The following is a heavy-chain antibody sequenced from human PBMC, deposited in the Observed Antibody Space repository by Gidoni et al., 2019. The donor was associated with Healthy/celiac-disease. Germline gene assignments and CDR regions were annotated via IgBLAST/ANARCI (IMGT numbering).Heavy chain of an antibody. CDR3: ESWSGGSGSYSLN. CDR1: CGSVSGYY. V-gene: IGHV4-34*01. CDR2: INHSGST. D-gene: IGHD3-10*01. J-gene: IGHJ4*02. Sequence: QVHLHQWVAGLLKPSETLSLPCAVYCGSVSGYYWSWIPQPPGKGLEWIGEINHSGSTNYNPSIKSRVTISVETSKNQFSRKLSSVTAADTAVYYCESWSGGSGSYSLNWGQGTLVTVSS.